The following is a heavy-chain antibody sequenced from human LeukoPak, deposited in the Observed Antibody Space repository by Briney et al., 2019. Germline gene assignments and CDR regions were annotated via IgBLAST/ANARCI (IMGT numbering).Heavy chain of an antibody. CDR1: GGSISSYY. CDR3: ARDLRVTTIRYYYYGMDV. CDR2: IYTSGST. Sequence: SETLSLTCTVSGGSISSYYWSSIRQPAGKGLEWIGRIYTSGSTNYNPSLKSRVTMSVDTSKNQFSLKLSSVTAADTAVYYCARDLRVTTIRYYYYGMDVWGQGTTVTVSS. D-gene: IGHD4-11*01. V-gene: IGHV4-4*07. J-gene: IGHJ6*02.